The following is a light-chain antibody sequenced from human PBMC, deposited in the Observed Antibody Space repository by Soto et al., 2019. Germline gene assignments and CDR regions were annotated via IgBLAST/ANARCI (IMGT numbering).Light chain of an antibody. Sequence: EIVMTQSPATLSVXAXEGXAXXXRASQSVSSNLAWYQQKPGQAPRLLIYGASTRATGIPARFSGSGSGTEFTLTISSLQSEDFAVYYCQQYNNWPRTFGQGTKVDIK. CDR1: QSVSSN. V-gene: IGKV3-15*01. CDR2: GAS. CDR3: QQYNNWPRT. J-gene: IGKJ1*01.